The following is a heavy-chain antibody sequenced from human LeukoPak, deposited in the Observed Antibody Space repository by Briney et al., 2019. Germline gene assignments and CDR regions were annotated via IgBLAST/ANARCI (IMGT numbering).Heavy chain of an antibody. CDR2: IGTAGGT. CDR1: GFTFSSYD. D-gene: IGHD2-15*01. Sequence: GGSPRLSCAASGFTFSSYDMHWVRHATGKGLEWVSAIGTAGGTYYSGSVKGRFIISRENAKSSLYLQMNSLRVGDTALYYCTRGGRDGFDIWGQGTMVTVSS. J-gene: IGHJ3*02. CDR3: TRGGRDGFDI. V-gene: IGHV3-13*01.